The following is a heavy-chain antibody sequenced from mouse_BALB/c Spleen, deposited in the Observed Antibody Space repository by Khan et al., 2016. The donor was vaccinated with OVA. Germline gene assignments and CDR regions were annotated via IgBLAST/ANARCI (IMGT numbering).Heavy chain of an antibody. Sequence: VELVASGPGLVAPSQSLSITCTISGFSLTTYGVHLVRQPPGKGLELLVVIWSDGMATYTSALKSRLSFSKDNSMSPVFLKMNSLQTDDTAMYYCARQPYYHYDIMDYWGQGTSVTVSS. D-gene: IGHD2-10*01. CDR1: GFSLTTYG. V-gene: IGHV2-6-1*01. CDR3: ARQPYYHYDIMDY. CDR2: IWSDGMA. J-gene: IGHJ4*01.